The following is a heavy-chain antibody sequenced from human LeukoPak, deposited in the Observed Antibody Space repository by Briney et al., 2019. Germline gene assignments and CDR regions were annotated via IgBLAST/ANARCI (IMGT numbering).Heavy chain of an antibody. CDR1: GGSISSYY. V-gene: IGHV4-34*01. CDR2: INHSGST. J-gene: IGHJ6*02. CDR3: ARTVVVVAARPGYYYYGMDV. D-gene: IGHD2-15*01. Sequence: SETLSLTCTVSGGSISSYYWSWIRQPPGKGLEWIGEINHSGSTNYNPSLKSRVTISVDTSKNQFSLKLSSVTAADTAVYYCARTVVVVAARPGYYYYGMDVWGQGTTVTVSS.